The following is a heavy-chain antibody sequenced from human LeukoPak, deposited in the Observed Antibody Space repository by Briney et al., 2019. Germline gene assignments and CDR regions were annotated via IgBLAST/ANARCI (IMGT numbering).Heavy chain of an antibody. J-gene: IGHJ6*03. CDR3: ATLGSSTSTNYYYMDV. Sequence: GASVKVSCKVSGYTLTELSMHWVRQAPGKGLEWMGGFDPEDGETIYAQKFQGRVTMTEDTSTDTAYMELSSLRSEDTAVYYCATLGSSTSTNYYYMDVWGKGTTVTVSS. CDR1: GYTLTELS. CDR2: FDPEDGET. V-gene: IGHV1-24*01. D-gene: IGHD2-2*01.